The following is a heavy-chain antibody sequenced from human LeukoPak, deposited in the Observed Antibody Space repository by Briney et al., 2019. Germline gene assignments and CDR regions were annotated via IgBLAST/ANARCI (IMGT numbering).Heavy chain of an antibody. J-gene: IGHJ5*02. V-gene: IGHV1-46*01. CDR3: ARDLVKSGYCSGGSCLSLDP. Sequence: ASVKVSCKASGYTFTGYYIYWVRQAPGQGLEWMGIINPSGGSTSYAQKFQGRVTMTRDMSTSTVYMELSSLRSEDTAVYYCARDLVKSGYCSGGSCLSLDPWGQGTLVTVSS. D-gene: IGHD2-15*01. CDR1: GYTFTGYY. CDR2: INPSGGST.